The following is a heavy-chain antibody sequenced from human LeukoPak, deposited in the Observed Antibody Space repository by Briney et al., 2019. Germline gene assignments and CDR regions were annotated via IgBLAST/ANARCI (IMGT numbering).Heavy chain of an antibody. CDR3: ARAGVEEWELPDY. Sequence: QAGGSLRLSCAASGFTFSDYPMSWVRQAPGKGLEWVSSISVSGGSTYYADSVKGRFTISRDNSRNMLYLQMNSLRAEDTAVYYCARAGVEEWELPDYWGQGTLVTVSS. D-gene: IGHD1-26*01. V-gene: IGHV3-23*01. CDR1: GFTFSDYP. CDR2: ISVSGGST. J-gene: IGHJ4*02.